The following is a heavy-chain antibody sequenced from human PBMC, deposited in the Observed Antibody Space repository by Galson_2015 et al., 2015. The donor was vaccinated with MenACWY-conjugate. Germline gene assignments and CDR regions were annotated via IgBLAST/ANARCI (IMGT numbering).Heavy chain of an antibody. Sequence: ETLSLTCTVSGGSISGSNYYWGWIRPPPGTGLEWIGNIYYSGDTYYNPSLKSRVSISVDTSKNQFSLKLSSVSAADTAVYYCARLPSTNSWYWYFDLWGRGTLVTVSS. D-gene: IGHD2-2*01. CDR2: IYYSGDT. CDR1: GGSISGSNYY. CDR3: ARLPSTNSWYWYFDL. V-gene: IGHV4-39*01. J-gene: IGHJ2*01.